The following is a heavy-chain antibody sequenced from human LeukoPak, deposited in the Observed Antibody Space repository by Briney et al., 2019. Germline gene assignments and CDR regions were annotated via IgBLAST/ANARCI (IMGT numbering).Heavy chain of an antibody. CDR3: ARDRRYYYDSSDTATYYFDY. J-gene: IGHJ4*02. CDR2: IKQDGSEK. D-gene: IGHD3-22*01. V-gene: IGHV3-7*01. Sequence: GGSLRLSCAASGFTFSSYWMSWVRQAPGKGLEWVANIKQDGSEKYYVDSVKGRFTISRDNAKNSLYLQMNSLRAEDTAVYYCARDRRYYYDSSDTATYYFDYWGQGILVTVSS. CDR1: GFTFSSYW.